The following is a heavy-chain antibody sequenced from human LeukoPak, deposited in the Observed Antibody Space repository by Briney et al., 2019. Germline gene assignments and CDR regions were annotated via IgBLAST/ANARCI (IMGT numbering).Heavy chain of an antibody. CDR3: AKDPARIPAGMQGYFDY. CDR1: GGSISSYY. Sequence: PSETLSLTCTVSGGSISSYYWSWIRQPAGKGLEWIGRIYTSGSTNYNPSLKSRVTMSVDTSKNQFSLKLSSVTAADTAVYYCAKDPARIPAGMQGYFDYWGQGILVTVSS. CDR2: IYTSGST. J-gene: IGHJ4*02. D-gene: IGHD2-2*01. V-gene: IGHV4-4*07.